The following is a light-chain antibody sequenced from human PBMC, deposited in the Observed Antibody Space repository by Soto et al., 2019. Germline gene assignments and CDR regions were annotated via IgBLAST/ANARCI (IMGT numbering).Light chain of an antibody. CDR2: SNN. V-gene: IGLV1-44*01. J-gene: IGLJ2*01. CDR1: SPNIGSNT. Sequence: QSVLTQPPAASGTPGQRVTISCSGSSPNIGSNTVNWYQQLPGTAPKHLIYSNNQRPSGVPDRFSGSKSRTSASLAISGLQSEDEADYYCAAWDDSLNGVVFGGGTKLTVL. CDR3: AAWDDSLNGVV.